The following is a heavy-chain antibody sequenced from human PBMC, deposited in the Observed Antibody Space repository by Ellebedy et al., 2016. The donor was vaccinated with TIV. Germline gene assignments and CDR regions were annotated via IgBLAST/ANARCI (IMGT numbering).Heavy chain of an antibody. CDR3: AREYYATGKSRFDE. CDR1: GYTFTGYY. Sequence: ASVKVSCKASGYTFTGYYMHWLRQARGQGLEWMGWINLNGGDTRYAQKFQGRVMMTRDTSISTAHMELSRLRSDDTAVYYCAREYYATGKSRFDEWGQGTLVTVSS. V-gene: IGHV1-2*02. CDR2: INLNGGDT. D-gene: IGHD3-16*01. J-gene: IGHJ4*02.